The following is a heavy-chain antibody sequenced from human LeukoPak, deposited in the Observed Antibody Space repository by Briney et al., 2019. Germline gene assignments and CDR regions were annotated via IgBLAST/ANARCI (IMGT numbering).Heavy chain of an antibody. V-gene: IGHV1-69*13. D-gene: IGHD2-2*01. CDR1: GGTFSSYA. Sequence: ASVKVSCKASGGTFSSYAISWVRQAPGQGLEWMGGIIPIFGTANYARKFQGRVTITADESTSTAYMELSSLRSEDTAVYYCARDAALGVVPAAMGFDYWGQGTLVTVSS. J-gene: IGHJ4*02. CDR2: IIPIFGTA. CDR3: ARDAALGVVPAAMGFDY.